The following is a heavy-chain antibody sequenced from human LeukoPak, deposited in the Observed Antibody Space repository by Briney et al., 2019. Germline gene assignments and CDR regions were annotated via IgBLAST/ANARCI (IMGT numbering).Heavy chain of an antibody. CDR2: INTNTGNP. Sequence: ASVKVSCKASGYTFTSYGISWVRQAPGQGLEWMGWINTNTGNPTYAQGFTGRFVFSLDTSVSTAYLQISSLKAEDTAVYYCARAIVPRSRNWFDPWGQGTLVTVSS. V-gene: IGHV7-4-1*02. D-gene: IGHD2-2*01. CDR3: ARAIVPRSRNWFDP. J-gene: IGHJ5*02. CDR1: GYTFTSYG.